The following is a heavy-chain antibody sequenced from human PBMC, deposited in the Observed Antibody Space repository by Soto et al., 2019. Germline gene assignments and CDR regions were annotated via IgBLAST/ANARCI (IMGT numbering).Heavy chain of an antibody. CDR1: GGSISSGGYY. V-gene: IGHV4-31*03. CDR2: IYYSGST. D-gene: IGHD6-13*01. CDR3: AREPTLLGSSSSRNVFYDAFDI. J-gene: IGHJ3*02. Sequence: SETLSLTCTVSGGSISSGGYYWSWIRQHPGKGLEWIGYIYYSGSTYYNPSLKSRVTISVDTSKNQFSLKLSSVTAADTAVYYCAREPTLLGSSSSRNVFYDAFDIWGQGTMVTVSS.